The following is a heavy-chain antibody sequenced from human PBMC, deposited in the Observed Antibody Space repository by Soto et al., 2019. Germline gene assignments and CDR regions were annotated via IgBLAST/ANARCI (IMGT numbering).Heavy chain of an antibody. D-gene: IGHD6-13*01. Sequence: SETLSLTCTVSGGSISSYYWSWIRQPPGKGLECIGSIHDSGSTNYNPSLKSRVTISVDTSKNQFSLSMTSVTAADTAMYYCARGGASSIWLDYWGQGILVTVSS. CDR2: IHDSGST. CDR3: ARGGASSIWLDY. J-gene: IGHJ4*02. V-gene: IGHV4-59*01. CDR1: GGSISSYY.